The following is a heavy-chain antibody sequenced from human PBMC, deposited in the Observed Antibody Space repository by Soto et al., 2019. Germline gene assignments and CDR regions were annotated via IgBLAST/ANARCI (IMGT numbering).Heavy chain of an antibody. V-gene: IGHV3-74*02. D-gene: IGHD3-10*01. CDR1: GFTFSSYW. CDR3: AKRGVDTVVLSY. CDR2: INNDGSST. J-gene: IGHJ4*02. Sequence: EVQLVESGGGLVQPGGSLRLSCAVSGFTFSSYWMHWVRQAPGEGLVWVSSINNDGSSTRYADSVKGRFTISRDNAKNTPKLQMDSVRVEDMAMYYCAKRGVDTVVLSYWGKGKLVTVSS.